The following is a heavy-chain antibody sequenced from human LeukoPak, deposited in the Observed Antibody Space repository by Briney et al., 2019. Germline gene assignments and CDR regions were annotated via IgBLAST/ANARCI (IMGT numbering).Heavy chain of an antibody. CDR3: ARDQHRYYDSSGYLPPESKH. Sequence: GGSLRLSCAASGFTFSSYGMHWVRQAPGKGLEWVAVIWYDGSNKYYADSVKGRFTISRDNSKNTLYLQMNSLRAEDTAVYYCARDQHRYYDSSGYLPPESKHWGQGTLVTVSS. V-gene: IGHV3-33*01. D-gene: IGHD3-22*01. J-gene: IGHJ4*02. CDR2: IWYDGSNK. CDR1: GFTFSSYG.